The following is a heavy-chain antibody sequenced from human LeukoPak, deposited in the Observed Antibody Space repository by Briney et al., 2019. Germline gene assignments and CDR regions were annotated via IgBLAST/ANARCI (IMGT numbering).Heavy chain of an antibody. J-gene: IGHJ4*02. Sequence: GGSLRLSCAASGFTFSSYAMSWVRQAPGKGLEWVSAISGSGGSIYYADSVKGRFTISRDNSKNTLYLQMNSLRAEDTAVYYCAKGISSSWYRFDYWGQGTLVTVSS. CDR1: GFTFSSYA. CDR3: AKGISSSWYRFDY. D-gene: IGHD6-13*01. CDR2: ISGSGGSI. V-gene: IGHV3-23*01.